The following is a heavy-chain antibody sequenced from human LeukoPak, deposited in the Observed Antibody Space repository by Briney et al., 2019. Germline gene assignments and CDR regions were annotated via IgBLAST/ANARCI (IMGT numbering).Heavy chain of an antibody. D-gene: IGHD3-22*01. Sequence: SETLSLTCTVSGGSISSRSYYWGWIRQPPGKGLEWIGSIYNSESTYYKPSLKSRVTISVDTSKNQLSLKVSSVTAADTAVYYCASGEPRYSSRIVVGDNWGQGTLVTVSS. CDR1: GGSISSRSYY. CDR3: ASGEPRYSSRIVVGDN. V-gene: IGHV4-39*07. CDR2: IYNSEST. J-gene: IGHJ4*02.